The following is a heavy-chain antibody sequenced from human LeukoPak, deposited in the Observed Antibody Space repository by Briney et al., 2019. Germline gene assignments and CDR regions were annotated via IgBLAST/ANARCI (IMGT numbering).Heavy chain of an antibody. D-gene: IGHD5-18*01. Sequence: PGGSLRLSCAASGFTFSNAWMSWVRQAPGKGLEWISYISSSGSTIYYADSVKGRFTISRDNAKNSLSLQMNSLRAEDTAVYYCARRGVYSYGFDYWGQGTLVTVSS. J-gene: IGHJ4*02. V-gene: IGHV3-11*01. CDR2: ISSSGSTI. CDR1: GFTFSNAW. CDR3: ARRGVYSYGFDY.